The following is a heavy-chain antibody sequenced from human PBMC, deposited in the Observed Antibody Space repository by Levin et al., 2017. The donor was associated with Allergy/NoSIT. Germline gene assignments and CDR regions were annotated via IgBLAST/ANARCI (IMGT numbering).Heavy chain of an antibody. CDR1: GYSFTNYW. Sequence: LGESLKISCKGSGYSFTNYWIGWVRQMPGKGLEWMGIIYPGDSDTRYSPTFQGQVSISADKSISTAYLQWSSLKASDTAMYYCGRHFSNNWYSAFDIWGQGTKVTVSS. D-gene: IGHD1-1*01. CDR3: GRHFSNNWYSAFDI. J-gene: IGHJ3*02. V-gene: IGHV5-51*01. CDR2: IYPGDSDT.